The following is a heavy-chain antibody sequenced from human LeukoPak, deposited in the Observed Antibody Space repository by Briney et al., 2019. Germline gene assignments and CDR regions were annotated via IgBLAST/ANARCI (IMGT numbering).Heavy chain of an antibody. CDR1: GGSISSGDYY. D-gene: IGHD2-2*01. Sequence: PSETLSLTCSVSGGSISSGDYYWSWIRQPPGKGLEWIGYIYYSGSTYYNPSLKSRVTISVDTSKNQFSLKLSSVTPADTAVYYCAREGYQLLVDYYYMDVWGKGTTVTVSS. CDR2: IYYSGST. J-gene: IGHJ6*03. V-gene: IGHV4-30-4*08. CDR3: AREGYQLLVDYYYMDV.